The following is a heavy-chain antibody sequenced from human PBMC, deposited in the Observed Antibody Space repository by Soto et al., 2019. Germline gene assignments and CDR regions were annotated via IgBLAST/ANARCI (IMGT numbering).Heavy chain of an antibody. J-gene: IGHJ5*02. CDR3: ARDSMTGLNWFDP. V-gene: IGHV3-48*01. CDR1: GFTFSSYS. Sequence: EVQLVESGGGLVQPGGSLRLSCAASGFTFSSYSMNWVRQAPGKGLEWVSYISSSSSTIYYADSVKGRFTISRDNAKKSLYLQMNSLRAEDTAVYYCARDSMTGLNWFDPWGQGTLVTVSS. CDR2: ISSSSSTI. D-gene: IGHD3-9*01.